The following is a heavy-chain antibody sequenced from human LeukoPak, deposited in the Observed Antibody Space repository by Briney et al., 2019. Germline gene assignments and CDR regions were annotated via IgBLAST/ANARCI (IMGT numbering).Heavy chain of an antibody. CDR1: GFTFSSYA. V-gene: IGHV3-23*01. Sequence: PGGSLRLSCAASGFTFSSYAMSWVRQAPGKGLEWVSAISGSGGSTYYADSVKGRFTISRDNSKNTLYLQMNSLRAEDTAVYYCAKAGGDYGRYCSSTSCAGGYFDFWGQGNLVTVSS. CDR3: AKAGGDYGRYCSSTSCAGGYFDF. D-gene: IGHD2-2*01. J-gene: IGHJ4*02. CDR2: ISGSGGST.